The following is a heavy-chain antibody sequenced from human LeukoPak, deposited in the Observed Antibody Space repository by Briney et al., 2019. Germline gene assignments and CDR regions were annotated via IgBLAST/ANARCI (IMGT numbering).Heavy chain of an antibody. V-gene: IGHV3-30*02. Sequence: GGSLRLSCAASGFTFSSYGMHWVRQAPGKGLEWVAFIRYDGSNKYYADSVKGRFTISRDNSKSTLYLQMNSLRAEDTAVYYCAMGGSIAARLGYFQHWGQGTLVTVSS. CDR2: IRYDGSNK. CDR3: AMGGSIAARLGYFQH. J-gene: IGHJ1*01. D-gene: IGHD6-6*01. CDR1: GFTFSSYG.